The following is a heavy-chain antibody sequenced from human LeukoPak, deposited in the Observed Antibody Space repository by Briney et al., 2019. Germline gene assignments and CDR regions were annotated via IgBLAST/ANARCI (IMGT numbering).Heavy chain of an antibody. CDR3: ARLSDTPAYYYSSGYYHIRY. Sequence: ASVKVSCKASGYAFSAYDINWVRQGAGQGLEWIGWMNPDTGNTGCAQKFQGRVTMTRDTSKSTAYMELNSQRSEDTAVYYCARLSDTPAYYYSSGYYHIRYWGQGTLLTVSS. J-gene: IGHJ4*02. D-gene: IGHD3-22*01. CDR1: GYAFSAYD. V-gene: IGHV1-8*01. CDR2: MNPDTGNT.